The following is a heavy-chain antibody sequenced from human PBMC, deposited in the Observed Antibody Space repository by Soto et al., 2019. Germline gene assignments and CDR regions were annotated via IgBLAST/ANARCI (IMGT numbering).Heavy chain of an antibody. V-gene: IGHV1-2*04. Sequence: GASVDVCCDACGDGFAGCYRRWVRQAPGQGLEWMGWINPNSGGTNYAQKFQGWVTMTRDTSISTAYMELSRLRSDDTAVYYCAREPYSSSYYYYYGMDVWVQGTTVTVSS. CDR1: GDGFAGCY. J-gene: IGHJ6*02. D-gene: IGHD6-13*01. CDR3: AREPYSSSYYYYYGMDV. CDR2: INPNSGGT.